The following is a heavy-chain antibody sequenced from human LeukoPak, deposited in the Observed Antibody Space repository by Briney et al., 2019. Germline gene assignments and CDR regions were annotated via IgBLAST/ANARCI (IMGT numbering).Heavy chain of an antibody. CDR3: ARQVPAAPSEYYYGMDV. Sequence: ASVKVSCKASGYTFTSYYMHWVRQAPGQGLEWMGIINLSGGSTSYAQKFQGRVTMTRDTSTSTVYMELSSLRSEDTAVYYCARQVPAAPSEYYYGMDVWGQGTTVTVSS. CDR2: INLSGGST. J-gene: IGHJ6*02. CDR1: GYTFTSYY. V-gene: IGHV1-46*01. D-gene: IGHD2-2*01.